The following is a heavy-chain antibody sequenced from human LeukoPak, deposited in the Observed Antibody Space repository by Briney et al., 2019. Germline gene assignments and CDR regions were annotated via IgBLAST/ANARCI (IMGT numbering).Heavy chain of an antibody. Sequence: ASVKVSCKASGYTFTSYHMHWVRQAPGQGLEWMGTINPSGGRTNYAQKFQGRVTMTRDMSTSTVYMELSSLRSEDTAVYYCARDFWGESGYPDAFDIWGQGTMVTVSS. J-gene: IGHJ3*02. D-gene: IGHD3-3*01. CDR2: INPSGGRT. CDR3: ARDFWGESGYPDAFDI. V-gene: IGHV1-46*01. CDR1: GYTFTSYH.